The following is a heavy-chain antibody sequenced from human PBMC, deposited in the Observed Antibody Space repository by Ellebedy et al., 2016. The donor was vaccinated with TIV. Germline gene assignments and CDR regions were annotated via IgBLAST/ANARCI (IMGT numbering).Heavy chain of an antibody. V-gene: IGHV4-34*01. D-gene: IGHD2-2*01. CDR3: ARRPYCSTTTCYGLDY. J-gene: IGHJ4*02. CDR1: GGSLSGYY. Sequence: SETLSLXCAVYGGSLSGYYWSWVRQPPGKGLEWIGEINHSGSTNHNPSLKSRVTISVDTSKNQFSLKLRSVTAADTAVYFCARRPYCSTTTCYGLDYWGQGTLVTVSS. CDR2: INHSGST.